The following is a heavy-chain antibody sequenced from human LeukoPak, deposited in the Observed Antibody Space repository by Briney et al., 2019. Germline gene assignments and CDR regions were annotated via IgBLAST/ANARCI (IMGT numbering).Heavy chain of an antibody. D-gene: IGHD4-17*01. V-gene: IGHV1-3*01. CDR2: INAGNGNT. CDR1: GYTFTSYA. Sequence: ASVKVSCEASGYTFTSYAMHWVRQAPGQRLEWMGWINAGNGNTKYSQKFQGRVTITRDTSASTAYMELSSLRSEDTAVYYCATTYGDYNRYFDLWGRGTLVTVSS. J-gene: IGHJ2*01. CDR3: ATTYGDYNRYFDL.